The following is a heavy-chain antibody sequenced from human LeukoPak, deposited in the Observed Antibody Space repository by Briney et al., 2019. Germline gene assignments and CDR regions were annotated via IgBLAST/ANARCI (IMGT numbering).Heavy chain of an antibody. CDR3: ARYSSSSAGLFDY. CDR2: IYYSGRT. D-gene: IGHD6-6*01. J-gene: IGHJ4*02. Sequence: SETLSLTRTVSGGSLSSSSYYGGWIRQPPGKGLEWIGSIYYSGRTYYNPSLKSRVTISVDTSKNQFSLKLSSVTAADTAVYYCARYSSSSAGLFDYWGEGTLVTVSS. CDR1: GGSLSSSSYY. V-gene: IGHV4-39*07.